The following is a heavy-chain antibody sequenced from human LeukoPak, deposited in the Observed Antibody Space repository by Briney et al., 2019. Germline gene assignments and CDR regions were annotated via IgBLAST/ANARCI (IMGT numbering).Heavy chain of an antibody. CDR1: GGSISSSSCY. D-gene: IGHD3-9*01. CDR2: IYYSGST. V-gene: IGHV4-39*01. CDR3: ARQTAYYDILTGYYPYYFDY. J-gene: IGHJ4*02. Sequence: SETLSPTCTVSGGSISSSSCYWGWIRQPPGKGLEWIGSIYYSGSTYYNPSLKSRVTISVDTSKNQFSLKLSSVTAADTAVYYCARQTAYYDILTGYYPYYFDYWGQGTLVTVSS.